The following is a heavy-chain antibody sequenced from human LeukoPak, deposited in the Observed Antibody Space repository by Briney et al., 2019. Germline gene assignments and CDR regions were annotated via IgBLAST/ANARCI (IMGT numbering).Heavy chain of an antibody. CDR1: GFTFSVYS. J-gene: IGHJ4*02. D-gene: IGHD3-22*01. V-gene: IGHV4-38-2*01. CDR3: ARLDYYDSSGYFDY. CDR2: IFYSGTT. Sequence: GSLRLSCAASGFTFSVYSMSWIRLPPGKGLEWIGNIFYSGTTYYNPSLQSRVIISVDTSQNQFSLELISVAAADTAVYYCARLDYYDSSGYFDYWGQGTLVTVSS.